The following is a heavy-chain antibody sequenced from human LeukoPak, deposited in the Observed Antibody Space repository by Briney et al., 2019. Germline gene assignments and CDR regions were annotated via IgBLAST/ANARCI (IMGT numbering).Heavy chain of an antibody. D-gene: IGHD2-15*01. J-gene: IGHJ4*02. CDR3: AGEERYCSGGSCYPVDY. Sequence: SETLSLTCAVYAGSFSGYYWSWIRQPPGKGLEWIGEINHSGSTNYNPSLKSRVTISVDTSKNQFSLKLSSVTAADTAVYYCAGEERYCSGGSCYPVDYWGQGTLVTVSS. CDR2: INHSGST. V-gene: IGHV4-34*01. CDR1: AGSFSGYY.